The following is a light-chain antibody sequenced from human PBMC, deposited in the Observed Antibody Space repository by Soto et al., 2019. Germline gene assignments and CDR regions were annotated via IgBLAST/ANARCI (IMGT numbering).Light chain of an antibody. J-gene: IGKJ1*01. CDR1: QIIATSY. V-gene: IGKV3-20*01. CDR3: QQYEAVVT. Sequence: EIVLTQSPGTLSLFPGERATLSCRASQIIATSYLAWYQQKPGQAPRLLIYGASSRATDIPDMFSGSGSGTDFTLTIIRLEPEDVAVYYCQQYEAVVTFGQGTKVEI. CDR2: GAS.